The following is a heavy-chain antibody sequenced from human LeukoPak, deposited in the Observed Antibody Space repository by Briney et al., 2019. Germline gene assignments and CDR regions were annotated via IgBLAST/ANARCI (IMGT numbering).Heavy chain of an antibody. Sequence: ASVKVSCKASGYTFTSYGISWVRQSPGQGLEWMGWISAYNGNTNYAQKLQGRVTMTTDTSTSTAYMELRSLRSDDTAMYYCARDYHPLGTSFEDCFDPWGQGTLVAVSS. J-gene: IGHJ5*02. CDR1: GYTFTSYG. CDR2: ISAYNGNT. V-gene: IGHV1-18*01. CDR3: ARDYHPLGTSFEDCFDP. D-gene: IGHD3-16*01.